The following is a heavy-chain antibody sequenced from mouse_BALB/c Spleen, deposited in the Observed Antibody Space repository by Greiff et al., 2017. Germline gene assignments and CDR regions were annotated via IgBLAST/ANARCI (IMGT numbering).Heavy chain of an antibody. CDR2: IWAGGST. V-gene: IGHV2-9*02. Sequence: VQGVESGPGLVAPSQSLSITCTVSGFSLTSYGVHWVRQPPGKGLEWLGVIWAGGSTNYNSALMSRLSISKDNSKSQVFLKMNSLQTDDTAMYYCAREDTTATGFDYWGQGTTLTVSS. CDR3: AREDTTATGFDY. D-gene: IGHD1-2*01. J-gene: IGHJ2*01. CDR1: GFSLTSYG.